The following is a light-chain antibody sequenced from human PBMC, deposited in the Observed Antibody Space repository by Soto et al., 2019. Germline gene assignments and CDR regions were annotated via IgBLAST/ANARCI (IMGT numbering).Light chain of an antibody. J-gene: IGKJ5*01. CDR3: QKYNIAPFT. V-gene: IGKV3-15*01. CDR1: QSVGSG. CDR2: GAS. Sequence: EIVMAQSPATLSVSPGERATLSCRASQSVGSGLSWYQQKPDQAPRLLIYGASTTATGIPARFSGSGSGTDFTLTISSMQPEDVATYYCQKYNIAPFTFGQGTRLEIK.